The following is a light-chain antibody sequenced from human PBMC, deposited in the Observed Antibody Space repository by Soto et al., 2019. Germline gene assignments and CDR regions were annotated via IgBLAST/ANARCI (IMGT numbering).Light chain of an antibody. Sequence: DIVMTQSPDSLAVSLGERATINCKSSQTVLYSSNNKNYLAWYQQKPGQPPKLLINWASTRESGVPDRFSGSGSGTEFTLIISSLQAEDVEVYYCQQYFTTPWTFGQGTKVEIK. CDR1: QTVLYSSNNKNY. CDR2: WAS. CDR3: QQYFTTPWT. V-gene: IGKV4-1*01. J-gene: IGKJ1*01.